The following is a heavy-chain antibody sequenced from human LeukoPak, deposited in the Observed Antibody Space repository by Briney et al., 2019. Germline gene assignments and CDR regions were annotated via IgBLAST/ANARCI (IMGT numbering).Heavy chain of an antibody. CDR1: GYSFTRYW. V-gene: IGHV5-10-1*01. D-gene: IGHD6-19*01. Sequence: GESLKISCKASGYSFTRYWISWVRQMPGKGLEWMGRIDPSDSYTNYSPSFQGHVTISADKSISTAYLQWCSLKASDTAIYYCARTYSSGWAFFDYWGQGNMVTVSS. J-gene: IGHJ4*02. CDR3: ARTYSSGWAFFDY. CDR2: IDPSDSYT.